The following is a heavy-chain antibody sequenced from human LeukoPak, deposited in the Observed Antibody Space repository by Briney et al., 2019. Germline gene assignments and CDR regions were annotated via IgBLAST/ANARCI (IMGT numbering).Heavy chain of an antibody. CDR2: INHSGST. V-gene: IGHV4-34*01. Sequence: ASETLSLTCAVYGGSFSGYYWSWIRQPPGKGLGWIGEINHSGSTNYNPSLKSRVTISVDTSKNQFSLKLSSVTAADTAVYYCASSPGPYYYDSSGYVTHDYWGQGTLVTVSS. D-gene: IGHD3-22*01. CDR1: GGSFSGYY. CDR3: ASSPGPYYYDSSGYVTHDY. J-gene: IGHJ4*02.